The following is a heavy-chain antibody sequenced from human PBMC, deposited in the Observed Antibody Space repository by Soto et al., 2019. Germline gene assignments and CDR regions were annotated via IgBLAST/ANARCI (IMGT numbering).Heavy chain of an antibody. J-gene: IGHJ5*01. CDR2: INHSGRG. D-gene: IGHD3-22*01. Sequence: SETLSPTCAVYGGSFSGHSWTWIRVSPGKGLEWIGDINHSGRGNYSPSLKSRVTISLDTSKNQFSLTLSAVTAADTAIYYCSTRAYDTNGYYRFDPWGQATLVTASS. V-gene: IGHV4-34*01. CDR3: STRAYDTNGYYRFDP. CDR1: GGSFSGHS.